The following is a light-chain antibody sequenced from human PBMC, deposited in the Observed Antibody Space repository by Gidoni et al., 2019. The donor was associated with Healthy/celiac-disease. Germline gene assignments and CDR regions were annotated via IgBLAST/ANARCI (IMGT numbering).Light chain of an antibody. CDR1: QDISNY. CDR3: QQYDNLLFT. Sequence: DIHMTQSPSSLSASVGDRVTITCQASQDISNYLNWYQQKPGKDPKLLIYDASNLETGVPSRFCGSGSGTDFTFTISSLQPEDIATYYCQQYDNLLFTFGPGTKVDIK. CDR2: DAS. V-gene: IGKV1-33*01. J-gene: IGKJ3*01.